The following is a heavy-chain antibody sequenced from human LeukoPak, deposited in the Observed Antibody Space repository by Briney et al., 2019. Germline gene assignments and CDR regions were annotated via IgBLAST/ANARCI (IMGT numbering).Heavy chain of an antibody. D-gene: IGHD1-7*01. Sequence: GASVKVSCKTSGYTFTDYYIHWARQAPGQGLEWMGWINPESGGTSYAQHFQGRVTMTRDTSISTAYMDLSRLKSDDTAVYYCARDKGTYRGSTNWNYPYHWFDPWGQGTLVTVSS. CDR2: INPESGGT. CDR1: GYTFTDYY. J-gene: IGHJ5*02. CDR3: ARDKGTYRGSTNWNYPYHWFDP. V-gene: IGHV1-2*02.